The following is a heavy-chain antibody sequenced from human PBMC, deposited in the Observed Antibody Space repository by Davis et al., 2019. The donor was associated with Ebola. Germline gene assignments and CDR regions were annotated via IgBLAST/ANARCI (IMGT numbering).Heavy chain of an antibody. V-gene: IGHV1-3*01. J-gene: IGHJ4*02. CDR1: GYTFTTYV. CDR2: INAANGNT. CDR3: AREWQNYFSY. Sequence: AASVKVSCKASGYTFTTYVINWVRQAPGQRLEWMGWINAANGNTKYSQSFQGRVTITRDPSARTAYLEVTSLTSEDTAVYYCAREWQNYFSYWGQGTLVTVSS. D-gene: IGHD5-24*01.